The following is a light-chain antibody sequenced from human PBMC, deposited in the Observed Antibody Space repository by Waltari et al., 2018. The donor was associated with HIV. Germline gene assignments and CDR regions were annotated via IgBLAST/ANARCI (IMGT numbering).Light chain of an antibody. CDR2: DNN. J-gene: IGLJ2*01. CDR3: ATWDRSLSRVI. CDR1: SSNIGNNF. V-gene: IGLV1-51*01. Sequence: QSVLTQPPSVSAAPRQKVTISCSGTSSNIGNNFVSWYQQLPGTAPKILIYDNNKRPSGIPDRFSGSKSGTSATLGITGLQTGDEADYFCATWDRSLSRVIFGGGTRLTVL.